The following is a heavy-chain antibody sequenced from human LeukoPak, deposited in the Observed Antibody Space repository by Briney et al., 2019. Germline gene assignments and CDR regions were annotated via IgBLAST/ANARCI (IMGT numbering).Heavy chain of an antibody. J-gene: IGHJ6*02. CDR3: ARDSNIAAAGIDGMDV. Sequence: ASVKVSCKASGYTFTNYYIHWVRQAPGQGLEWMGIINPSGGGTTYAQKFQGRLTITRDMSTSTVYMELSSLGSDDTAVYYCARDSNIAAAGIDGMDVWGQGTTVTVSS. D-gene: IGHD6-13*01. CDR2: INPSGGGT. V-gene: IGHV1-46*01. CDR1: GYTFTNYY.